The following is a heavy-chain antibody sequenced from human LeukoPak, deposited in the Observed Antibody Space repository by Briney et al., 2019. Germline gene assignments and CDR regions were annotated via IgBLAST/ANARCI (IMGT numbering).Heavy chain of an antibody. CDR3: ARHRFGHLFDT. D-gene: IGHD3-16*01. CDR2: IYHTGHT. CDR1: GFTFSDYY. V-gene: IGHV4-59*01. J-gene: IGHJ4*02. Sequence: GSLRLSCAASGFTFSDYYMSWIRQAPGKGLEWIGYIYHTGHTEYNPSLKSRVSISLDTSKSQFSLKLSSVTAADTAVYYCARHRFGHLFDTWGQGTLVTVSS.